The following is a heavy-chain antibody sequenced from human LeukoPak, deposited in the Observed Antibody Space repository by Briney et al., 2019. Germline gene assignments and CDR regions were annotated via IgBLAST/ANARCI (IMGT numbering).Heavy chain of an antibody. CDR2: IYYSGST. CDR3: ARGVERIFGVVNWFDP. J-gene: IGHJ5*02. Sequence: SETLSLTCTVSGGSIGSDDYYWSWIRQPPGKSLEWIVCIYYSGSTYYNPSLKSRVTISVDTSKNQFSLKLNSVTAADTAVYYCARGVERIFGVVNWFDPWGQGTPVTVSS. CDR1: GGSIGSDDYY. D-gene: IGHD3-3*01. V-gene: IGHV4-30-4*01.